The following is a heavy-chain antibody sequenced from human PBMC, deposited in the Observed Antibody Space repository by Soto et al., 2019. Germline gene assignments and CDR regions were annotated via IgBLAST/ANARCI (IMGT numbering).Heavy chain of an antibody. V-gene: IGHV1-18*04. CDR2: ISAYNGNT. Sequence: ASVKVSCKASGYTFTSYGISWVRQAPGQGLEWMGWISAYNGNTNYAQKLQGRVTVTTDTSTSTAYMELRSLRSDDTAVYYCARDQTVRGDLYYYYYGMDVWGQGTTVTVSS. CDR3: ARDQTVRGDLYYYYYGMDV. D-gene: IGHD3-10*01. J-gene: IGHJ6*02. CDR1: GYTFTSYG.